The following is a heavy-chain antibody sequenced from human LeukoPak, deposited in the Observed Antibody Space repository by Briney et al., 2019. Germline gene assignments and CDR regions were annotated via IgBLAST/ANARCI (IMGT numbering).Heavy chain of an antibody. D-gene: IGHD5-24*01. V-gene: IGHV3-9*03. CDR3: AKENGDGYNRNAFDI. CDR1: GFTFDGYA. J-gene: IGHJ3*02. Sequence: GGSLRLSCAASGFTFDGYAMHWVRQAPGKGLEWVSGISWNSGSIGYADSVKGRFTISRDNAKNSLYLQMNSLRAEDMALYYCAKENGDGYNRNAFDIWGQGTMVTVSS. CDR2: ISWNSGSI.